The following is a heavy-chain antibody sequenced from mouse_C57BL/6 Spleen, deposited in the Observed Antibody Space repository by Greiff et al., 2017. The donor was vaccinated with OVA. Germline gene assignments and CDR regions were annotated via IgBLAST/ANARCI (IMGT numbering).Heavy chain of an antibody. Sequence: VQLQQSGPELVKPGASVKISCKASGYAFSSSWMNWVKQRPGNGLEWIGGIYPGDGDTNYNGKFKGKATLTADKSSSTAYMQLSSLTSKDSAVYFCARDYWDYWGQGTTLTVSS. J-gene: IGHJ2*01. CDR3: ARDYWDY. CDR1: GYAFSSSW. V-gene: IGHV1-82*01. CDR2: IYPGDGDT.